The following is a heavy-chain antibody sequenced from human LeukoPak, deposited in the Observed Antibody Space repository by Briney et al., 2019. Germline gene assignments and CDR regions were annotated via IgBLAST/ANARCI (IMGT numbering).Heavy chain of an antibody. CDR2: IYYSGST. J-gene: IGHJ6*02. CDR3: ARSNYHPLSYYYYGMDV. D-gene: IGHD4-11*01. Sequence: SETLSLTRTVSGGSISSYYWSWIRQPPGKGLEWIGYIYYSGSTSYNPSLKSRVTISVDTSKNQFSLKLSSVTAADTAVYYCARSNYHPLSYYYYGMDVWGQGTTVTVSS. CDR1: GGSISSYY. V-gene: IGHV4-59*01.